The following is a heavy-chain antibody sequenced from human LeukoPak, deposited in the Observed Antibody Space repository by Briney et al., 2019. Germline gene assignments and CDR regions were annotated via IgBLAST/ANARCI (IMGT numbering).Heavy chain of an antibody. CDR2: IGGSDGAT. Sequence: GGSLRLSCAASGFTFSTYAMTWVRQAPGKGLEWVSAIGGSDGATYYTNSVKGRFTISRDNSQNTLHLQMNSLRAEDTAVYYCAKSRASGRYDAFDIWGQGTMVTVPS. CDR3: AKSRASGRYDAFDI. D-gene: IGHD6-19*01. J-gene: IGHJ3*02. V-gene: IGHV3-23*01. CDR1: GFTFSTYA.